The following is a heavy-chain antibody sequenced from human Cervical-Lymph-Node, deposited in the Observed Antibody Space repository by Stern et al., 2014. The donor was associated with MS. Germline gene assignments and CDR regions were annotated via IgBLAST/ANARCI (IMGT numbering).Heavy chain of an antibody. CDR3: AGLGDDNYYFPVDV. CDR1: GFTFPSYS. V-gene: IGHV3-21*01. CDR2: ISTKSTFL. J-gene: IGHJ6*02. Sequence: EVQLEESGGGLVKPGGSLRLSCAASGFTFPSYSMNWVRQAPGKGLEWVASISTKSTFLYYADSVKGRFTISRDNAKNSLYLQMNGLRDEDTAVYFCAGLGDDNYYFPVDVWGQGTTVAVSS. D-gene: IGHD3-16*01.